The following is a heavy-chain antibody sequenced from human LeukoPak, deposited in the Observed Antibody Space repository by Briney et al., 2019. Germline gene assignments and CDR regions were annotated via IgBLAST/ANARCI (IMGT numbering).Heavy chain of an antibody. V-gene: IGHV4-39*07. CDR2: IYYSGST. D-gene: IGHD2-2*03. CDR3: ARVDIVVVPAAMPQRTYNWFDP. J-gene: IGHJ5*02. CDR1: GGSISSSSYY. Sequence: SETLSLTCTVSGGSISSSSYYWGWIRQPPGKGLEWIGSIYYSGSTYYNPSLKSRVTISVDTSKNQFSLKLSSVTAADTAVYYCARVDIVVVPAAMPQRTYNWFDPWGQGTLVTVSS.